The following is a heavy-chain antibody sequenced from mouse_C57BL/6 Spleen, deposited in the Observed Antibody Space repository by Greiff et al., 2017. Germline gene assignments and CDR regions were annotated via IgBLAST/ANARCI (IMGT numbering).Heavy chain of an antibody. Sequence: EVQLVESGGDLVKPGGSLKLSCAASGFTFSSYGMYWVRQTPDKRLEWVATISSGGSYTYYPNIVKGRFTISRANAKNTLYLQMSSLKSEDTAMYYCARHNDGYPYWGQGTTLTVSS. J-gene: IGHJ2*01. D-gene: IGHD2-3*01. V-gene: IGHV5-6*01. CDR2: ISSGGSYT. CDR1: GFTFSSYG. CDR3: ARHNDGYPY.